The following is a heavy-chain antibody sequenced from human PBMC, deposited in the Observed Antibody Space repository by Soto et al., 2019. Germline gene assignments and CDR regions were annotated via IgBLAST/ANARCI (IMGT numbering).Heavy chain of an antibody. V-gene: IGHV3-72*01. Sequence: GGSLRLSCAASGFTFSAHFMNWVRQAPWKGLEWVGRSRTKADNYITEYAAAVKGRFSISSDDSKNALDLQMNSLKTEYTAVYFCAIDSPSCRANYCYFDNSGQGTLVTVSS. J-gene: IGHJ4*02. D-gene: IGHD4-4*01. CDR1: GFTFSAHF. CDR2: SRTKADNYIT. CDR3: AIDSPSCRANYCYFDN.